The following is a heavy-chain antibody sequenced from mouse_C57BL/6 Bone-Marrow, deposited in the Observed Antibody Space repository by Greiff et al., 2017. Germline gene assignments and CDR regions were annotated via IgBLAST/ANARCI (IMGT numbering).Heavy chain of an antibody. CDR2: INPGSGGT. J-gene: IGHJ4*01. D-gene: IGHD1-1*01. CDR1: GYAFTNYL. CDR3: ARNLLLRSGYAMDY. V-gene: IGHV1-54*01. Sequence: VQLQQSGAELVRPGTSVKVSCKASGYAFTNYLIEWVKQRPGQGLEWIGVINPGSGGTNYNEKFKGKATLTADKSSSTAYMQLSSLTSEDSAVYFCARNLLLRSGYAMDYWGQGTSVTVSS.